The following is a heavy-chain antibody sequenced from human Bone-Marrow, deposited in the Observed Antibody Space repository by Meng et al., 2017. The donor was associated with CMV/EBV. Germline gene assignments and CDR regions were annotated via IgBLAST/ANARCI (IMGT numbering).Heavy chain of an antibody. CDR3: ARDLLDITLFAAGGDYFDY. CDR1: FTSYY. Sequence: FTSYYIHWVRHAPGQGLEWMGVINPTGGDTSYAQKFQGRVTMTSDTSTSTVYMELSSLRSEDTAVYYCARDLLDITLFAAGGDYFDYWGQGTLVTVSS. V-gene: IGHV1-46*01. J-gene: IGHJ4*02. D-gene: IGHD3-3*01. CDR2: INPTGGDT.